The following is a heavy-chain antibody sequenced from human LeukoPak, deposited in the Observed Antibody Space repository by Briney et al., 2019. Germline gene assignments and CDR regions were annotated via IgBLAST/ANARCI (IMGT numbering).Heavy chain of an antibody. CDR3: AKNRALHEIDY. Sequence: SGGSLRLSCAASGFAFSTYAMSWVRQAPGKGLEWVSGISGSGGSTCYADSVKGRFTISRDNSKNTLYLQMNSLIAGDTAIYYCAKNRALHEIDYWGQGTLVTVSS. CDR1: GFAFSTYA. CDR2: ISGSGGST. D-gene: IGHD2-21*01. V-gene: IGHV3-23*01. J-gene: IGHJ4*02.